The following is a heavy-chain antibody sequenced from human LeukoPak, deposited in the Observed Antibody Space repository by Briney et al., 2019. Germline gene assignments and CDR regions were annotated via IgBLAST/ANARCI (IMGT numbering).Heavy chain of an antibody. CDR1: GYTFTGYY. Sequence: ASVKVSCKASGYTFTGYYMHWVRQAPGQGLEWMGWINPNSGGTNYAQKFQGRVTMTRDTSISTAYMELSRLRPDDRAVYYCARVLAVAGTYNWFDPWGQGTLVTVSS. CDR2: INPNSGGT. J-gene: IGHJ5*02. V-gene: IGHV1-2*02. CDR3: ARVLAVAGTYNWFDP. D-gene: IGHD6-19*01.